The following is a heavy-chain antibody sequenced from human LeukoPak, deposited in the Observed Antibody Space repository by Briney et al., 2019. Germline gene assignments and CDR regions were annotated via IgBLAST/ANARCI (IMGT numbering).Heavy chain of an antibody. J-gene: IGHJ6*02. V-gene: IGHV3-48*03. CDR3: ARDSGMDV. CDR1: GFASSSHW. Sequence: GGSLRLSCVASGFASSSHWMTWVRQAPGKGLEWVSYISSSGSTIYYADSAKGRFTISRDNAKNSLYLQMNSLRAEDTAVYYCARDSGMDVWGQGTTVTVSS. CDR2: ISSSGSTI.